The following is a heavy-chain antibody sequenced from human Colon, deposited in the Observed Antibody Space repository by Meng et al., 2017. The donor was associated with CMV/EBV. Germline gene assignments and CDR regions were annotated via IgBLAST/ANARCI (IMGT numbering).Heavy chain of an antibody. CDR2: ISSSSYI. CDR3: AGKGWFNYYYYGMDV. CDR1: GFTFSSYS. J-gene: IGHJ6*02. D-gene: IGHD3-10*01. V-gene: IGHV3-21*01. Sequence: GESLKISCAGSGFTFSSYSMNWVRQAPGKGLEWVSSISSSSYIYYADSVKGRFTISRDNAKNSLYLQMNSLRAEDTAVYYCAGKGWFNYYYYGMDVWGQGTTVTVSS.